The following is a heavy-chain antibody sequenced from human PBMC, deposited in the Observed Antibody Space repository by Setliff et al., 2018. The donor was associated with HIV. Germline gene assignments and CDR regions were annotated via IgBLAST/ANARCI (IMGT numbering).Heavy chain of an antibody. CDR3: ARDFGGYCSSMSCPGLFDP. Sequence: SVKVSCKASGYTFTSYGISWVRQAPGRGLEWMGGIIPILGLANYAQKFQGRVTIIADKSTSTVYMEVSRLRSEDTAVYYCARDFGGYCSSMSCPGLFDPWGQGTLVTVSS. CDR1: GYTFTSYG. CDR2: IIPILGLA. V-gene: IGHV1-69*10. J-gene: IGHJ5*02. D-gene: IGHD2-2*01.